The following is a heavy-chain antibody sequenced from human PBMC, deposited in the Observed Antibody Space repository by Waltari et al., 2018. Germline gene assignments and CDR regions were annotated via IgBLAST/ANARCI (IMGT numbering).Heavy chain of an antibody. V-gene: IGHV4-38-2*01. CDR3: ARAVYSSARLDY. Sequence: QVQLQESGPGLVKPSETLSLTCAVSGYSISSGYYWGWIRQPPGKGLEWIGSIYHSGSTYYDPALKMRVTDSLETSKNQFSLKLSSVTAADTAVYCCARAVYSSARLDYWGQGTLVTVSS. CDR1: GYSISSGYY. CDR2: IYHSGST. D-gene: IGHD6-19*01. J-gene: IGHJ4*02.